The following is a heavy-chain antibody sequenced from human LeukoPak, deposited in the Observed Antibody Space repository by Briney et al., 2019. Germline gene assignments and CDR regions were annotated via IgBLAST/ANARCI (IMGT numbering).Heavy chain of an antibody. CDR3: ARGSEWELLSCDF. V-gene: IGHV3-21*01. CDR2: ISTSSSYV. D-gene: IGHD1-26*01. Sequence: GGSLRLSCAASGLTFSTSWMNWVRQAPGKGLEWVSSISTSSSYVYYADSVKGRFTISRDNAKNSLYLQMNSLRAEDTAVYYCARGSEWELLSCDFWGQGTVVTVSS. CDR1: GLTFSTSW. J-gene: IGHJ4*02.